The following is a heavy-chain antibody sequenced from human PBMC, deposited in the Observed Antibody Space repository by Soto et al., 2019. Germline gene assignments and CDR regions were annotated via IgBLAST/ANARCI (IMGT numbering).Heavy chain of an antibody. Sequence: PRGSLRLSCEASGFTFRTYDMHWFRQAPGKGLEWVSYISGTGSTKYFADSVKGRFTISRDNAKNSLFLHMNSLRAEDTALYYCAREWNTAYIDFWGQGTLVTVS. CDR1: GFTFRTYD. CDR3: AREWNTAYIDF. J-gene: IGHJ4*02. D-gene: IGHD3-16*01. V-gene: IGHV3-48*03. CDR2: ISGTGSTK.